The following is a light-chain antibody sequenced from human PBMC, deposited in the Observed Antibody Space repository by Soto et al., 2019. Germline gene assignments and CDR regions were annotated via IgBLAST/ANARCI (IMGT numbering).Light chain of an antibody. CDR3: SSYTNINTRACV. V-gene: IGLV2-14*01. Sequence: QSALTQPASVSGSAGQSITISCTGSSSDVGAYKYVSWYQQYPGKAPKLIIYEVGHRPSGVSNRFSGSKSGNTASLTISGLQAEDEAEYYCSSYTNINTRACVFGTGTKLTVL. J-gene: IGLJ1*01. CDR1: SSDVGAYKY. CDR2: EVG.